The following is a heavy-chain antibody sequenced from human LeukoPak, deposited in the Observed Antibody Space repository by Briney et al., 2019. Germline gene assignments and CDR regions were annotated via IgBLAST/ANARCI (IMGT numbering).Heavy chain of an antibody. CDR3: ARGDSSGYYLYYYYYMDV. Sequence: ASVKVSCKASGYTFTSYDINWVRQATGQGLEWMGWMNPNSGNTGYAQKFQGRVTMTRNTSISTAYMELSSLRSEDTAVYYCARGDSSGYYLYYYYYMDVWGKGTTVTISS. V-gene: IGHV1-8*01. J-gene: IGHJ6*03. D-gene: IGHD3-22*01. CDR1: GYTFTSYD. CDR2: MNPNSGNT.